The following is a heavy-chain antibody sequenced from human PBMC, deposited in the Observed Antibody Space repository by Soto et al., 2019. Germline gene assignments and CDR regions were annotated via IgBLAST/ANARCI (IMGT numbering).Heavy chain of an antibody. Sequence: GGSLRLSCAASGFRFNSAWMYWVRQAPGKGLEWVGRIKSNSAGGTTDYAAPVKGRFTISRDDSENTLYLQMNSLRPEDTAVYYCVKGEYYYDGSAYYPFDYWGQGRMVTVSS. CDR3: VKGEYYYDGSAYYPFDY. CDR1: GFRFNSAW. CDR2: IKSNSAGGTT. V-gene: IGHV3-15*05. D-gene: IGHD3-22*01. J-gene: IGHJ4*02.